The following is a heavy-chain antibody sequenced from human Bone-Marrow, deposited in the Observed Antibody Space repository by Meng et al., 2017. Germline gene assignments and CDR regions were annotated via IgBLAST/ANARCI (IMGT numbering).Heavy chain of an antibody. CDR3: ARDFWGSPGRPFDY. J-gene: IGHJ4*02. CDR1: GYTFRDYY. D-gene: IGHD3-16*01. V-gene: IGHV1-2*06. CDR2: NNPISGDT. Sequence: QVQLVQSGAEVKKPGASGKVSCKASGYTFRDYYIHWLRQAPGQGLEWRGRNNPISGDTHLAQKFQGRVTMTRDTSNTTAYMQVNSLGFDDTAIYYCARDFWGSPGRPFDYWGQGTLVTVSS.